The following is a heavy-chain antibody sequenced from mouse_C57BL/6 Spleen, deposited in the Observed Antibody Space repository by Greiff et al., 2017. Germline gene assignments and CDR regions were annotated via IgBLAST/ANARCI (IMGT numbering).Heavy chain of an antibody. V-gene: IGHV10-3*01. CDR1: GFTFNTYA. CDR3: VREGATVDAMDY. J-gene: IGHJ4*01. Sequence: EVQLVESGGGLVQPKGSLKLSCAASGFTFNTYAMHWVRQAPGKGLEWVARIRSKRSNYATYYADSVKDRFTISRDDSQSMLYLQMNNRKAEETARYFCVREGATVDAMDYWGQGTSVTVSS. D-gene: IGHD1-1*01. CDR2: IRSKRSNYAT.